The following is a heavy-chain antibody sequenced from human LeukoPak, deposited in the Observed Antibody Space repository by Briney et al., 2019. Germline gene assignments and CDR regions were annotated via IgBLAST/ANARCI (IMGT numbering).Heavy chain of an antibody. Sequence: PSETLSLTCTVSGRYISDYYWNWFRQSPGKGLEWIAYVFDSGSTNYNPSFKGRLTISADTSKNQFSLHLTSVTAADTAVYYCARGELHQSFETTYSYYYRYYYMDVWGKGTTVTVSS. V-gene: IGHV4-59*01. CDR3: ARGELHQSFETTYSYYYRYYYMDV. D-gene: IGHD3-10*01. CDR1: GRYISDYY. J-gene: IGHJ6*03. CDR2: VFDSGST.